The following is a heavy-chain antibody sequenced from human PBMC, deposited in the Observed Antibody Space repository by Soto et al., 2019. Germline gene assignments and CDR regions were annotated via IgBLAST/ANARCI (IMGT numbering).Heavy chain of an antibody. CDR1: GGSFSGYY. CDR2: INHSGST. Sequence: QVQLQQWGAGLLKPSETLSLTCAVYGGSFSGYYWSWIRQPPGKGLEWIGEINHSGSTNYNPSLKGRVTISVDTSKNQFSLKLSSVTAADTAVYYCARGLNIVLMVYAIKVDYWGQGTLVTVSS. V-gene: IGHV4-34*01. D-gene: IGHD2-8*01. J-gene: IGHJ4*02. CDR3: ARGLNIVLMVYAIKVDY.